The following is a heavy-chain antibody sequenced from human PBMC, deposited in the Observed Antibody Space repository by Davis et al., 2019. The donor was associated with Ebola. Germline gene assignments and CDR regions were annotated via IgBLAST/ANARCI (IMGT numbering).Heavy chain of an antibody. V-gene: IGHV4-59*01. CDR1: GDSISGYH. J-gene: IGHJ6*03. CDR2: IFYSGST. Sequence: PGGSLRLSCTVSGDSISGYHWDWIRQPPGKGLEWIGYIFYSGSTNYNPSLKSRVTITVDTSKNQFSLRLRSVTTADTALYYCARVTISIFGVYSYYHMDVWGKGTAVTVSS. D-gene: IGHD3-3*02. CDR3: ARVTISIFGVYSYYHMDV.